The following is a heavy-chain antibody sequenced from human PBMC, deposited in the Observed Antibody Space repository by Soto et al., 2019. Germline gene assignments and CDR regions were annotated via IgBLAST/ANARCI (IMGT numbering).Heavy chain of an antibody. J-gene: IGHJ2*01. Sequence: QVPLVQSGAEVKKPGSSVKVSCKASGGTFSSYAISWVRQAPGQGLEWMGGIIPIFGTANYAQKFQGRVTITADESXSXASXELSSLRSEDTAVYYCARDGYYDSSGYPPYWYFDLWGRGTLVTVSS. CDR3: ARDGYYDSSGYPPYWYFDL. CDR2: IIPIFGTA. CDR1: GGTFSSYA. D-gene: IGHD3-22*01. V-gene: IGHV1-69*12.